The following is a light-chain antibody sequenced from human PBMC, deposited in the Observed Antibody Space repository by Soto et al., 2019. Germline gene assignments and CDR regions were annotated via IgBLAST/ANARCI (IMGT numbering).Light chain of an antibody. Sequence: IMLKQSPGTLSLTKGERATLSCRASQSVSNNYLAWYQQKPGQAPRLLIYGASSRATGIPDRISGSGSGTDFTLIISRLEPEDFAVYYCQQYGSSPRITFCHVRLLEIK. V-gene: IGKV3-20*01. J-gene: IGKJ5*01. CDR1: QSVSNNY. CDR3: QQYGSSPRIT. CDR2: GAS.